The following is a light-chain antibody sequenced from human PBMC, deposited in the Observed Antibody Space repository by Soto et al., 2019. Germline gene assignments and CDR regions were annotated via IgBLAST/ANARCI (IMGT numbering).Light chain of an antibody. CDR1: SSDVGGYDY. Sequence: QSVLTQPGSVSGSPGRSITISCTGNSSDVGGYDYVSWYQIHPGKAPKLMVFEVSNRPSGVSYRFSGSKSGNTASLTISGLQAEDEADYFCSSYSRSTAYLFGTGTKVTVL. J-gene: IGLJ1*01. CDR3: SSYSRSTAYL. CDR2: EVS. V-gene: IGLV2-14*01.